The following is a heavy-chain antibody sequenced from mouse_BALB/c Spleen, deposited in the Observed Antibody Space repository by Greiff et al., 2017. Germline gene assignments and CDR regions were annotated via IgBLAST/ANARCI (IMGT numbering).Heavy chain of an antibody. V-gene: IGHV1S56*01. CDR2: IYPGNVNT. CDR3: ARGGTARAAWFAY. CDR1: GYTFTSYY. D-gene: IGHD3-2*01. J-gene: IGHJ3*01. Sequence: QVQLQQSGPELVKPGASVRISCKASGYTFTSYYIHWVKQRPGQGLEWIGWIYPGNVNTKYNEKFKGKATLTVDKSSSTAYMELRSLTSEDTAVYYCARGGTARAAWFAYWGQGTLVTVSA.